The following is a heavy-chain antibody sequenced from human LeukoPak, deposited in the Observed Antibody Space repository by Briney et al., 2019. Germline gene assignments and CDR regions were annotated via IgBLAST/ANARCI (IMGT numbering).Heavy chain of an antibody. CDR1: GGSISSGDYY. Sequence: PSETLSLTCTVSGGSISSGDYYWSWIRQPPGKGLEWIGYIYYSGSTYYNPSLKSRVTISVDTSKNRFSLKLSSVTAADTAVYYCARDRGYSSSSDYWGQGTLVTVSS. D-gene: IGHD6-6*01. J-gene: IGHJ4*02. CDR3: ARDRGYSSSSDY. CDR2: IYYSGST. V-gene: IGHV4-30-4*08.